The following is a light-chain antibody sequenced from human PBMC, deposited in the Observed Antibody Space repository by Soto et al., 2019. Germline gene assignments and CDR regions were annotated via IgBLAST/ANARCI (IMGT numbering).Light chain of an antibody. CDR2: ALS. Sequence: QSVLTQPASVSGSPGQSITLSCTGTTSDVGGYNYVSWYQQHPGKAPKLMIYALSNRPSGVSNRFSGSKSGNTASLTIAGLQAEDEADYYCSSYTSSSTLGVFGGGTKLTVL. CDR1: TSDVGGYNY. V-gene: IGLV2-14*01. J-gene: IGLJ3*02. CDR3: SSYTSSSTLGV.